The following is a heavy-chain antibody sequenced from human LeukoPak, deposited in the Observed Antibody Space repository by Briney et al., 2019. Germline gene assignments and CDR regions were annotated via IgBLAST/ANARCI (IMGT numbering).Heavy chain of an antibody. CDR3: AYSRRGAPTGIEHYYFDS. CDR1: GFSLSTNGVG. Sequence: SGPTLVKPTQTLTLTCTLSGFSLSTNGVGVGWIRQPPGKALEWLALIYFDDDGRYSPSLKSRLTIIRDTCKNQVVLTMTNMDPMDTATFFCAYSRRGAPTGIEHYYFDSWGQGTLATVSS. D-gene: IGHD6-13*01. J-gene: IGHJ4*02. V-gene: IGHV2-5*02. CDR2: IYFDDDG.